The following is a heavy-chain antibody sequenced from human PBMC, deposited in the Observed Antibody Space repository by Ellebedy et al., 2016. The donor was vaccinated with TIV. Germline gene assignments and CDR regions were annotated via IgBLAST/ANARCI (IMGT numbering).Heavy chain of an antibody. V-gene: IGHV3-64D*06. CDR2: IVSNGDST. CDR3: VKAWGD. Sequence: PGGPLRLSCSASGFTFSSYAMHWVRQAPGKGLDYISAIVSNGDSTYYANSVKGRFIISRDNSKNTLYLQMSSLRPEDTAVYYCVKAWGDWGQGTLVTVSS. D-gene: IGHD3-16*01. J-gene: IGHJ4*02. CDR1: GFTFSSYA.